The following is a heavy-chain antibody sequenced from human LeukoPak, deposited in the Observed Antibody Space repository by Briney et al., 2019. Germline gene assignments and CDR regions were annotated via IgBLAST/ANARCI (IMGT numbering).Heavy chain of an antibody. CDR1: GFTFSSYG. V-gene: IGHV3-30*18. Sequence: GGSLRLSCAASGFTFSSYGMHWVRQAPGKGLEWVAVISYDGSNKYYADSVKGRFTISRDNSKNTLYLQMNSLRVEDTARYYCAKDRSGYGSGSYSFDYWGQGTLVTVPS. J-gene: IGHJ4*02. CDR2: ISYDGSNK. D-gene: IGHD3-10*01. CDR3: AKDRSGYGSGSYSFDY.